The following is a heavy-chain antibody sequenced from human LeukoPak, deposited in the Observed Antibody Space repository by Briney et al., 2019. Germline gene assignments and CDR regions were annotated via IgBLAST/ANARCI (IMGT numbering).Heavy chain of an antibody. V-gene: IGHV4-31*03. J-gene: IGHJ4*02. Sequence: SETLSLTCTVSGGSISSGGYYWGWIRQHPGKGLEWIGYIYYSGSTYYNPSLKSRVTISVDTSKNQFSLKLSSVTAADTAVYYCARARWGIQLWLHVYWGQGTLVTVSS. CDR2: IYYSGST. CDR3: ARARWGIQLWLHVY. D-gene: IGHD5-18*01. CDR1: GGSISSGGYY.